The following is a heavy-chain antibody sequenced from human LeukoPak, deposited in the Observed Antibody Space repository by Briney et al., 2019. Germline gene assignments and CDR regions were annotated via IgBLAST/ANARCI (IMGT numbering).Heavy chain of an antibody. CDR2: ITYDGYYK. CDR1: GFTFTNYG. Sequence: PGGSLRLSCVASGFTFTNYGMHWVRQAPGKGLEWVALITYDGYYKYYSDSVKGRFTISSDTSKNTLYLQMNSLRAEDTAVYYCARDLSPVVRASPMGYWGQGTPVTVSS. D-gene: IGHD3-10*01. CDR3: ARDLSPVVRASPMGY. J-gene: IGHJ4*02. V-gene: IGHV3-30*03.